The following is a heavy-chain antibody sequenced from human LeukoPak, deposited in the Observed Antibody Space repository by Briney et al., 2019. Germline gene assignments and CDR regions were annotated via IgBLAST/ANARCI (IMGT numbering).Heavy chain of an antibody. J-gene: IGHJ6*03. CDR1: GGSISSYY. V-gene: IGHV4-59*01. Sequence: SETLSLTCTVSGGSISSYYWSWIRQPPGKGLEWIGYIYYSGSTNYNPSLKSRVTISVDTSKNQFSLKLSSVTAADTAVYYCARGYGWLRSMAYYYYYMDVWGKGTTVTVSS. CDR3: ARGYGWLRSMAYYYYYMDV. CDR2: IYYSGST. D-gene: IGHD5-12*01.